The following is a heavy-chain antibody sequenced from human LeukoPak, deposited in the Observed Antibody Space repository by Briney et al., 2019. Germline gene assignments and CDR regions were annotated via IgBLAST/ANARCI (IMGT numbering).Heavy chain of an antibody. Sequence: SETLSLTCTVSGGSISSYYWSWIRQPAGKGLEWIGRIYSSGSTNYNPSLKSRVTMSVDTSKNQFSLKLSSVTAADTAVYYCARGLDTAMVPYYFDYWGQGTLVTVSS. J-gene: IGHJ4*02. D-gene: IGHD5-18*01. CDR1: GGSISSYY. CDR3: ARGLDTAMVPYYFDY. V-gene: IGHV4-4*07. CDR2: IYSSGST.